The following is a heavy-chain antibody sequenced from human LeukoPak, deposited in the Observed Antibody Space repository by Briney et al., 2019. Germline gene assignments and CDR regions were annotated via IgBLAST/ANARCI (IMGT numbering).Heavy chain of an antibody. V-gene: IGHV6-1*01. CDR1: GDSVSSNSAA. D-gene: IGHD5-24*01. CDR3: TRGAPVGSSREFDY. CDR2: TYYRSKWYN. Sequence: SQTLSLTCDISGDSVSSNSAAWNWIRHSPLRGVEWLGRTYYRSKWYNDYAVSVKSRITINPDTSKNQFSLQLNSVTPEDTAVYYCTRGAPVGSSREFDYWGQGTLVTVSS. J-gene: IGHJ4*02.